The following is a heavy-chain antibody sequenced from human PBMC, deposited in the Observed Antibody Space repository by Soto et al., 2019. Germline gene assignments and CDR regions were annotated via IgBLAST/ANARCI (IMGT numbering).Heavy chain of an antibody. D-gene: IGHD2-15*01. CDR2: INHSGST. Sequence: SETLSLTCAVYGGSFSGYYWSWIRQPPGKGLEWIGEINHSGSTNYNPSLKSRVTISVDTSKNQFSLKLSSVTAADTAVYYCARRYCSGGSCRRDSENWFDPWGQGTLVTSPQ. CDR3: ARRYCSGGSCRRDSENWFDP. V-gene: IGHV4-34*01. J-gene: IGHJ5*02. CDR1: GGSFSGYY.